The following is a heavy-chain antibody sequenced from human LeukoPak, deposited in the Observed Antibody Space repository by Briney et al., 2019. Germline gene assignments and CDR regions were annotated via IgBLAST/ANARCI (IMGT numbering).Heavy chain of an antibody. CDR3: ATLKDAVTTFDN. Sequence: GGSLRPSCAASGFIFSSRWMSWVRQAPGKGLEWVASINQDGSDKRHADSVRGRFTISRDNAKNSLSLQVNSPRAEDTAIYYCATLKDAVTTFDNWGQGTLVTVSS. CDR2: INQDGSDK. CDR1: GFIFSSRW. J-gene: IGHJ4*02. D-gene: IGHD4-17*01. V-gene: IGHV3-7*01.